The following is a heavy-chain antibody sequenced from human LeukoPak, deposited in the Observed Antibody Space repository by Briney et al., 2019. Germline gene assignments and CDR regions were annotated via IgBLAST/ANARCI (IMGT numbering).Heavy chain of an antibody. CDR3: ASTPQYSSSWYYYCDY. Sequence: SEPLSLTCTVSVGSLSIGDSYGGGIRKPPGRGLEWFGFIYYRGSTYNNPSLKSRLTISVDTSKNQFSLKLSSVTAADTAVDYCASTPQYSSSWYYYCDYWGQGTLVTVSS. CDR1: VGSLSIGDSY. V-gene: IGHV4-30-4*01. CDR2: IYYRGST. J-gene: IGHJ4*02. D-gene: IGHD6-13*01.